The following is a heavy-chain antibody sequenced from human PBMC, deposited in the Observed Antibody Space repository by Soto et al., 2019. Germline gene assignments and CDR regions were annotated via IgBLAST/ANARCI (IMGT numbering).Heavy chain of an antibody. V-gene: IGHV4-59*01. Sequence: SETLSLTCTVSGGSISSYYWSWIRQPAGKGLEWIGYIYYSGSTNYNPSLKSRVTISVDTSKNQFSLKLSSVTAADTAVYYCARSRRGYSGRAFDIWGQGTMVTVSS. CDR1: GGSISSYY. D-gene: IGHD5-18*01. CDR2: IYYSGST. J-gene: IGHJ3*02. CDR3: ARSRRGYSGRAFDI.